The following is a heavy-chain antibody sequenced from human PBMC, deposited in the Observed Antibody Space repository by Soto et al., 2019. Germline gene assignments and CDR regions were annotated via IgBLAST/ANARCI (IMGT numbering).Heavy chain of an antibody. CDR2: ISYDGSNK. CDR3: ARESAIAVAAPDAFDI. J-gene: IGHJ3*02. CDR1: GFTFSSYA. D-gene: IGHD6-19*01. Sequence: PGGSLRLSCAASGFTFSSYAMHWVRQAPGKGLEWVAVISYDGSNKYYADSVKGRFTISRDNSKNTLYLQMNSLRAEDTAVYYCARESAIAVAAPDAFDIWGTGTMVTV. V-gene: IGHV3-30-3*01.